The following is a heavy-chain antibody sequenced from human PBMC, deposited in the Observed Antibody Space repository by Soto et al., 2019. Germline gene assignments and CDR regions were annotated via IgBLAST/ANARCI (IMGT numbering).Heavy chain of an antibody. CDR2: IYSGGST. CDR1: GFTVSSNY. V-gene: IGHV3-53*01. J-gene: IGHJ4*02. CDR3: ARDSGYYGSGSHYDY. D-gene: IGHD3-10*01. Sequence: PGGSLRLSCAASGFTVSSNYMSWVRQAPGKGLEWVSVIYSGGSTYYADSVKGRFTISRDNSKNTLYLQMNSLRAEDTAVYYCARDSGYYGSGSHYDYWGQGTLVTVYS.